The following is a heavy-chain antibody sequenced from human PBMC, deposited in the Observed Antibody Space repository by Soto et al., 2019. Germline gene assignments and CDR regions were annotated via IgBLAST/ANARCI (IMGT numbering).Heavy chain of an antibody. CDR2: IYPGDSDT. D-gene: IGHD1-26*01. V-gene: IGHV5-51*01. CDR1: GYSFISYW. CDR3: ARSHTLRWDRFDY. Sequence: PVESLKISWKGSGYSFISYWICCCLEMPGKVLEWMGIIYPGDSDTRYSPSFQGQVTISADKSISTAYLQWSSLKASDTAMYYCARSHTLRWDRFDYWGQGTLVTVSS. J-gene: IGHJ4*02.